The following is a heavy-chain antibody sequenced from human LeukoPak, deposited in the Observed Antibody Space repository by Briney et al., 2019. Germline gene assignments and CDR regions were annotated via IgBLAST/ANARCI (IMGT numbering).Heavy chain of an antibody. D-gene: IGHD3-10*01. CDR2: ISYTGST. CDR1: GFTFDDYA. V-gene: IGHV4-59*01. CDR3: ARGSGPYNY. J-gene: IGHJ4*02. Sequence: AGGSLRLSCAASGFTFDDYAMHWVRQAPGKGLEWIGYISYTGSTNYNPSLKSRVTISVDTSKNQFSLKLSSVTAADTAVYYCARGSGPYNYWGQGTLVTVSS.